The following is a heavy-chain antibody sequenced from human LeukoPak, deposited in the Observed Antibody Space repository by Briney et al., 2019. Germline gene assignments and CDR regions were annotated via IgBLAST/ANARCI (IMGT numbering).Heavy chain of an antibody. J-gene: IGHJ4*02. CDR2: IYYSGST. Sequence: SETLSLTCTVSGGSISSSSYYWGWTRQPPGKGLEWIGSIYYSGSTYYNPSLKSRVTISVDTSKNQFSLKLSSVTAADTAVYYCARLGYCSGGSCYSDYWGQGTLVTVSS. CDR3: ARLGYCSGGSCYSDY. CDR1: GGSISSSSYY. V-gene: IGHV4-39*01. D-gene: IGHD2-15*01.